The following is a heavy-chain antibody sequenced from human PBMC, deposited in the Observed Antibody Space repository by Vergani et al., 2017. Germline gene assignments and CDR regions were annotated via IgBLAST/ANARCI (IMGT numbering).Heavy chain of an antibody. V-gene: IGHV5-51*01. Sequence: EVPLVQSGAAVKKPGESLKISCTGSGYSFTSYWIGWVRQMPGKGLEWMGIIYPGDSDTRYSPSFQGQVTISADKSISTAYLQWSSLKASDTAMYYCARQSLYCSSTSCYFGAFDIWGQGTMVTVSS. D-gene: IGHD2-2*01. J-gene: IGHJ3*02. CDR3: ARQSLYCSSTSCYFGAFDI. CDR1: GYSFTSYW. CDR2: IYPGDSDT.